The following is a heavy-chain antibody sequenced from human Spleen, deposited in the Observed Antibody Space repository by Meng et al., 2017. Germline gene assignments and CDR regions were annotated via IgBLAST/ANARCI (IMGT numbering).Heavy chain of an antibody. CDR2: INHSGST. V-gene: IGHV4-34*01. D-gene: IGHD4-11*01. CDR3: ARGPTTMAHDFDY. J-gene: IGHJ4*02. Sequence: VQLQHGGAGKMQRSSTLVLSCVVAGGSFSDYYWSLLRQPPGKGLEWIGEINHSGSTNYNPSLESRATISVDTSQNNLSLKLSSVTAADSAVYYCARGPTTMAHDFDYWGQGTLVTVSS. CDR1: GGSFSDYY.